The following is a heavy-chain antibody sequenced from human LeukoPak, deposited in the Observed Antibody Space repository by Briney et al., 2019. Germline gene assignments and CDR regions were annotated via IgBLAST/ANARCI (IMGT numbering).Heavy chain of an antibody. V-gene: IGHV3-21*06. CDR1: GFTFSSYS. J-gene: IGHJ4*02. CDR3: ANGRPGYCSGGSCYTFDY. D-gene: IGHD2-15*01. CDR2: ISSSSSYI. Sequence: GGSLRLSCAASGFTFSSYSMNRVRQAPGKGLEWVSSISSSSSYIYYADSVKGRFTNTRDNSKNTLYLQMNSLRAEDTAVYYCANGRPGYCSGGSCYTFDYWGQGTLVTVSS.